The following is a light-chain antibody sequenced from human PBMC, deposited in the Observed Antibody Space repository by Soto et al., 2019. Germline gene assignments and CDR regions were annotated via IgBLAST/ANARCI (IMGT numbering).Light chain of an antibody. CDR1: QTVYNN. CDR2: DAS. J-gene: IGKJ4*01. Sequence: EIVMTQSPATLSASPGEGATLSCKAGQTVYNNLAWYQQRPGQPPRLLIYDASTRATGISARFSGSGYGTEFTFTISTHQSEDFAVYFCQQRRNWPITLGGGTKVEIK. V-gene: IGKV3-15*01. CDR3: QQRRNWPIT.